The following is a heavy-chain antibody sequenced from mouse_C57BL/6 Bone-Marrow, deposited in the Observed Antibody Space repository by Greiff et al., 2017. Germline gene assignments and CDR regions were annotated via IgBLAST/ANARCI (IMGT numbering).Heavy chain of an antibody. Sequence: VQLQQSGAELVKPGASVTLSCKASGYTFTSYWMHWVKQRPGQGLEWIGMIHPNSGSTNYNEKFKSKATLTVDKSSSTAYLQLSSLTPEDSAVYYCARFYYSNRYFEVWGTGTTVTVSS. V-gene: IGHV1-64*01. CDR1: GYTFTSYW. D-gene: IGHD2-5*01. J-gene: IGHJ1*03. CDR3: ARFYYSNRYFEV. CDR2: IHPNSGST.